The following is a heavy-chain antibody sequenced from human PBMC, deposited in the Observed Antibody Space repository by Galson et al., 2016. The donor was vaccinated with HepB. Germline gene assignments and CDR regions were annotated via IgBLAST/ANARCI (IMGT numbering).Heavy chain of an antibody. CDR3: VRDVGYSTPDL. J-gene: IGHJ4*02. V-gene: IGHV3-7*01. D-gene: IGHD3-22*01. Sequence: SLRLSCAASGFSFGTNWMDWVRQTPGKRPEWVASINPDGSQKDYADSVRGRFTISRDNAKNSLFLQMESLRVEDTAVFYCVRDVGYSTPDLWGRGILAIVSS. CDR1: GFSFGTNW. CDR2: INPDGSQK.